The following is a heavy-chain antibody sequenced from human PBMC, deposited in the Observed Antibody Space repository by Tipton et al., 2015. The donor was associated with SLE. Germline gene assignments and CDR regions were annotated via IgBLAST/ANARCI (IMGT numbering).Heavy chain of an antibody. CDR2: ISGSGGST. V-gene: IGHV3-23*01. J-gene: IGHJ6*03. D-gene: IGHD1-26*01. Sequence: GSLRLSCAASGFTFSSYAMSWVRQAPGKGLEWVSAISGSGGSTYYADSVKGRFTISRDNSKNTLYLQMNSLRAEDTAVYYCARDRLFSGSYYYYYMDVWGKGTTVTVSS. CDR3: ARDRLFSGSYYYYYMDV. CDR1: GFTFSSYA.